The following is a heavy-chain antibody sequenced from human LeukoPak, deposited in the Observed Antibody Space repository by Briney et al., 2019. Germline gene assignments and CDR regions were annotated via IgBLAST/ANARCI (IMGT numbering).Heavy chain of an antibody. J-gene: IGHJ4*02. Sequence: GGSPRLSCAASEFTLSDYYMSWIRQAPGKGLEWISYISSSGNTIYYADSVKGRFTISRDSAKNSLYLQMNSLTAEDTAVYYCTRKGSQWDFLVDYWGQGTRVAVSP. D-gene: IGHD2/OR15-2a*01. CDR1: EFTLSDYY. CDR2: ISSSGNTI. V-gene: IGHV3-11*04. CDR3: TRKGSQWDFLVDY.